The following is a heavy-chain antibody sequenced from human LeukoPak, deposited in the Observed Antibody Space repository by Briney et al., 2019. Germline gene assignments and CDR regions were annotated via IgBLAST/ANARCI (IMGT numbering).Heavy chain of an antibody. CDR3: ARDREGLTPSSFDF. D-gene: IGHD3/OR15-3a*01. Sequence: AASVKVSCKASGYTFSTYYIHWVRQAPGQGLEWMGVINPSGGSASYAQRFQGRVTMTRDTSTSTVSMDLSSLRSADTGMYYCARDREGLTPSSFDFWGQGTLVTVSS. CDR1: GYTFSTYY. CDR2: INPSGGSA. J-gene: IGHJ4*02. V-gene: IGHV1-46*01.